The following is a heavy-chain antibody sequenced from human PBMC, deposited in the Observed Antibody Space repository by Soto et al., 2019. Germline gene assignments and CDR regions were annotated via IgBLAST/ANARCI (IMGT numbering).Heavy chain of an antibody. CDR1: GFSLSTSGVG. D-gene: IGHD2-2*01. CDR2: IYWDDDK. V-gene: IGHV2-5*02. Sequence: QITLKESGPPLVKPTQTLTLTCTFSGFSLSTSGVGVGWIRQPPGKALEWLALIYWDDDKRYSPSLKSRLTITKDTSNNQLVLTMTNMDPVDTATYYCAHLVPAAMKDVNDAFDIWGQGTMVTVSS. J-gene: IGHJ3*02. CDR3: AHLVPAAMKDVNDAFDI.